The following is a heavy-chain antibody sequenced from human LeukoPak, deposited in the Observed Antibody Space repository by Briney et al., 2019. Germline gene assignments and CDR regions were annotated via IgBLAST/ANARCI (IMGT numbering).Heavy chain of an antibody. CDR2: IDQSGTT. CDR1: GGSFSGYY. Sequence: ASETLSLTCVVNGGSFSGYYWSWIRQPPGKGLEWIGEIDQSGTTNYNPSLKSRVAISIDTSKKQFSLTLTSMIAADTAVYYCARVPHYYFGYGYFDTWGQGTRVTVSS. J-gene: IGHJ4*02. CDR3: ARVPHYYFGYGYFDT. D-gene: IGHD3/OR15-3a*01. V-gene: IGHV4-34*01.